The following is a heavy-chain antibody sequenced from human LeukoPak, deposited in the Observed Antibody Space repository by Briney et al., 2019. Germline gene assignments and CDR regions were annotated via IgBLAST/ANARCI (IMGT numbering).Heavy chain of an antibody. Sequence: ASVKVSCKASGYTFTGYYMHWVRQAPGQGLEWMGWINPNSGGTNYAQKFRGRVTMTRDTSISTVYMELSRLRSDDTAVYYCARTRSGWYVGFDCWGRGTLVAVSS. D-gene: IGHD6-19*01. CDR3: ARTRSGWYVGFDC. CDR1: GYTFTGYY. CDR2: INPNSGGT. J-gene: IGHJ4*02. V-gene: IGHV1-2*02.